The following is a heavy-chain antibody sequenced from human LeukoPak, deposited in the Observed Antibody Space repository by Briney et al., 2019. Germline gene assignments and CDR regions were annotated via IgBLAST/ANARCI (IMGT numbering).Heavy chain of an antibody. CDR1: GGSISSGGYY. CDR2: IYYSGST. J-gene: IGHJ5*02. CDR3: ARGNLEWPLVGFDP. V-gene: IGHV4-31*03. Sequence: SETLSLTCTVSGGSISSGGYYWSWIRQHPGKGLEWIGYIYYSGSTYYNPSLKSRVTISVDTSKNQFSLKLSSVTAADTAVYYCARGNLEWPLVGFDPWGQGTLVTVSS. D-gene: IGHD3-3*01.